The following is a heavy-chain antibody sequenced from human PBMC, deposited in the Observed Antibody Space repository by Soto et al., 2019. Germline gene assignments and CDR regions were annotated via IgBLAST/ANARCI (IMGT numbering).Heavy chain of an antibody. D-gene: IGHD3-16*01. Sequence: PGGSLRLSCAASGFTFSDYYMSWIRQAPGKGLEWVSYISSSSSYTNYADSVKGRFTISRDSAKNSLYLQMNSLRAEDTAVYYCARYDRRGFYGMDVWGQGTTVTVSS. CDR3: ARYDRRGFYGMDV. CDR2: ISSSSSYT. J-gene: IGHJ6*02. CDR1: GFTFSDYY. V-gene: IGHV3-11*06.